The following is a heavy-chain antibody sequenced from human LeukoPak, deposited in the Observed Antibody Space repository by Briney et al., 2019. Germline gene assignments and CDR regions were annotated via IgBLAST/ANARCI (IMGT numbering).Heavy chain of an antibody. CDR2: ISGSGGST. J-gene: IGHJ4*02. CDR1: GFTFSSYA. Sequence: GGSLRLSCAASGFTFSSYAMSWVRQAPGKGLEWVSAISGSGGSTYYADSVKGRFTISRDNSKNTLHLQMNSLRAEDTALYYCAKATTAIVVDNFFDYWGQETLVSVSS. D-gene: IGHD3-22*01. CDR3: AKATTAIVVDNFFDY. V-gene: IGHV3-23*01.